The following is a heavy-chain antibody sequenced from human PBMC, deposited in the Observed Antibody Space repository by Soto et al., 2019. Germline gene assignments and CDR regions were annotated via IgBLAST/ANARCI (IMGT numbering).Heavy chain of an antibody. CDR1: GGSISISNW. D-gene: IGHD1-26*01. CDR3: ARGPRSAPPRWELKFDY. CDR2: IYHSGST. Sequence: SETLSLTFAVSGGSISISNWWSWVRQHPGKGLEWIGEIYHSGSTNYNPSLKSRVTISVDTSKNQFSLKLSSVTAADTAVYYCARGPRSAPPRWELKFDYWGQGTLVTVSS. V-gene: IGHV4-4*02. J-gene: IGHJ4*02.